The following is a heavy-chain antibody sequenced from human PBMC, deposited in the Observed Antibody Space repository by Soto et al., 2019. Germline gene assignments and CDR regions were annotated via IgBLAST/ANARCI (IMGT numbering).Heavy chain of an antibody. CDR1: GIAFSRYW. D-gene: IGHD5-12*01. CDR2: ISSDGSTT. CDR3: ARESSGYSSYFDF. V-gene: IGHV3-74*01. J-gene: IGHJ4*02. Sequence: GGSLRLSCAGSGIAFSRYWIHWVRQAPGKGLVWVSRISSDGSTTTYADSVKGRFTLSRDNAKNTVYLQMNSLRAEETAVYYCARESSGYSSYFDFWGQGTQVTVSS.